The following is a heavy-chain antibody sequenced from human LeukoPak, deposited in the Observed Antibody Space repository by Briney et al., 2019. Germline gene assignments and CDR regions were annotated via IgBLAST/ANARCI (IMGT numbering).Heavy chain of an antibody. D-gene: IGHD3-9*01. J-gene: IGHJ5*02. CDR3: ARESTYYDIRNWFDP. Sequence: ASAKVFCKASGYTFTGYYMHWVRQAPGQRLEWMGWINPNSGGTNYAQKFQGRVTMTRDTSISTAYMELSRLRSDDTAVYYCARESTYYDIRNWFDPWGQGTRVTVSS. V-gene: IGHV1-2*02. CDR2: INPNSGGT. CDR1: GYTFTGYY.